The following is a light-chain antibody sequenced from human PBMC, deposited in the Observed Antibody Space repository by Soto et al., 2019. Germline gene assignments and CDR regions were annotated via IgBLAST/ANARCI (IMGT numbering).Light chain of an antibody. J-gene: IGLJ2*01. V-gene: IGLV4-60*02. CDR1: SGHSTYI. Sequence: QLVLTQSSSASASLGSSVKLTCTLSSGHSTYIIAWHQQQPGKAPRYLMKLEGRGSYNKGSVVPDRFSGSSSGADRYLTISNLQFEDEADYYCETWDSNTRVFGGGTKLTVL. CDR2: LEGRGSY. CDR3: ETWDSNTRV.